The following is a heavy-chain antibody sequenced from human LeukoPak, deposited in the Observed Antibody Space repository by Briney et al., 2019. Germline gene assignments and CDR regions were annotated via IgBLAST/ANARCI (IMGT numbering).Heavy chain of an antibody. V-gene: IGHV1-69*05. CDR3: ARDGDCSGGSCPSY. D-gene: IGHD2-15*01. CDR2: ITPIFGTA. CDR1: GGTFSSYA. Sequence: ASVKVSCKASGGTFSSYAISWVRQAPGQGLEWMGRITPIFGTANYAQKFQGRVTITTDESTSTAYMELSSLRSEDTAVYYCARDGDCSGGSCPSYWGQGTLVTVSS. J-gene: IGHJ4*02.